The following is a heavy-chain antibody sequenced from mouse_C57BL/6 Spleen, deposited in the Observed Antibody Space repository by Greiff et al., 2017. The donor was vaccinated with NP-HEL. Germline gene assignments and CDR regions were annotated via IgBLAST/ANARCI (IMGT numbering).Heavy chain of an antibody. V-gene: IGHV1-55*01. J-gene: IGHJ3*01. CDR3: ARSYYSNPAGFAY. D-gene: IGHD2-5*01. Sequence: QVQLQQPGAELVKPGASVKMSCKASGYTFTSYWITWVKQRPGQGLEWIGDIYPGSGSTNYNEKFKSKATLTVDTSSSTAYMQLSSLTSEDSAVYYCARSYYSNPAGFAYWGQGTLVTVSA. CDR2: IYPGSGST. CDR1: GYTFTSYW.